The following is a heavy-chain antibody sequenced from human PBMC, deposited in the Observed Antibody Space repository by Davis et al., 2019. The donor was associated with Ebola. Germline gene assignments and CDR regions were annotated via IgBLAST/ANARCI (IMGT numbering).Heavy chain of an antibody. CDR2: IYYSGST. CDR1: GGSISSYY. CDR3: ARGGYDYIWGSYHHY. V-gene: IGHV4-59*01. D-gene: IGHD3-16*02. J-gene: IGHJ4*02. Sequence: PSETLSLTCTVSGGSISSYYWSWIRQPPGKGLEWIGYIYYSGSTNYNPSLKSRVTISVDTSKNQFSLKLSSVTAADTAVYYCARGGYDYIWGSYHHYWGQGTLVTVSS.